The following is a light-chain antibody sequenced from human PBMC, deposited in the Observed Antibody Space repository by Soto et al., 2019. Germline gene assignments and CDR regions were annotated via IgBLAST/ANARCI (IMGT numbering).Light chain of an antibody. CDR1: GSDIGAYNY. CDR3: SAFTTSYFYV. J-gene: IGLJ1*01. Sequence: QSVLAQPASVSGSPGQSITISCTGSGSDIGAYNYVSWYQQHPGKAPKLLIHGDTRRPSGLSSRFSASKSAYTAFLTISGLQAEDEANYYCSAFTTSYFYVFGPGTKGTVL. V-gene: IGLV2-14*01. CDR2: GDT.